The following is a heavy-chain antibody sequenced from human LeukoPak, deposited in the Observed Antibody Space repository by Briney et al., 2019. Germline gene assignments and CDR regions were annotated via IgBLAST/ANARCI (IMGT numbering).Heavy chain of an antibody. CDR2: IYHSGST. J-gene: IGHJ4*02. CDR1: GGSISSSNW. Sequence: PSETLSLTCAVSGGSISSSNWWSWVRQPPGKGLEWIGEIYHSGSTNYNPSLKSRVTISVDKSKNQFSLKLSSVTAADTAVYYCARARGGYSYEPNDYWGQGTLVTVSS. V-gene: IGHV4-4*02. D-gene: IGHD5-18*01. CDR3: ARARGGYSYEPNDY.